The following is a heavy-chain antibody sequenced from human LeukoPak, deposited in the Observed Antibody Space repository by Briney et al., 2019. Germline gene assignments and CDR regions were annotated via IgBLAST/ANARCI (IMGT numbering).Heavy chain of an antibody. CDR3: ARRALRNRAYYFDY. J-gene: IGHJ4*02. V-gene: IGHV4-59*01. Sequence: PSETLSLTCTVSGDSINNYYWNWIRQPPGKGLEWIGYIYYSGITSYNPSLKNRVTISVDTSKNQFSLKVTSVTAADTAVYYCARRALRNRAYYFDYWGQGTLLTVSS. CDR2: IYYSGIT. CDR1: GDSINNYY.